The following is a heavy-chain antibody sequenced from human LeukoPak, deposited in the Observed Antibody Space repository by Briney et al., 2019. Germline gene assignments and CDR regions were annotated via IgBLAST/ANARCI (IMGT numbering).Heavy chain of an antibody. CDR3: ARKRLGGYNPDF. J-gene: IGHJ1*01. V-gene: IGHV3-48*03. D-gene: IGHD2-15*01. Sequence: GGSLRLSCTGSGFDFRVHDMNWVRQTPEKGLEWISHISGSGNIIYYLDSVKGRFTISRDNAKNTLFLQMSSLRVDDTALYYCARKRLGGYNPDFWGQGTLVSVSS. CDR1: GFDFRVHD. CDR2: ISGSGNII.